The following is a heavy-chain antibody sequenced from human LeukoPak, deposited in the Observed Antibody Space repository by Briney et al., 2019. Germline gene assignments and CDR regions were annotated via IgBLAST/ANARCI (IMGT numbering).Heavy chain of an antibody. CDR2: MNPNSGNT. D-gene: IGHD3-3*01. CDR3: ARGRDDDFWSGYYTGWFDP. CDR1: GYTFTRYD. J-gene: IGHJ5*02. V-gene: IGHV1-8*01. Sequence: GASVKVSCKASGYTFTRYDINWVRQATGQGLEWMGWMNPNSGNTGYAQKFQGRVTMTRNTSISTAYMELSSLRSEDTAVYYCARGRDDDFWSGYYTGWFDPWGQGTLVTVSS.